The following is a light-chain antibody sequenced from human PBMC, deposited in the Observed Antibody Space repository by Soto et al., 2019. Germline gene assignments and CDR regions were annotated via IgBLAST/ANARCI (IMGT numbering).Light chain of an antibody. J-gene: IGLJ1*01. CDR1: SSDVGGYDY. CDR3: SSYTSNNTPYV. CDR2: DVS. Sequence: QSALTQPASVSGSPGQSITISCTGTSSDVGGYDYVSWYQQHPDKAPKLMIYDVSNRPSGVSNRFSGSKSGNTASLTISGLQAEDEADYYCSSYTSNNTPYVFGTGTKLTVL. V-gene: IGLV2-14*01.